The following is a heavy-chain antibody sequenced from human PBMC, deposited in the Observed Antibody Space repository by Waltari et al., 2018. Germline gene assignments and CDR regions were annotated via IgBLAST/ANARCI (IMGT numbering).Heavy chain of an antibody. J-gene: IGHJ4*02. Sequence: QVQLQESGPGLVKPSQTLSLTCTVSGGSISSGRYYWSWIRQPAWKGLEWIGRIYTSGSTNYNPSLKSRVTISVDTSKNQFSLKLSSVTAADTAVYYCARGLHGFDYWGQGTLVTVSS. CDR3: ARGLHGFDY. V-gene: IGHV4-61*02. CDR2: IYTSGST. CDR1: GGSISSGRYY. D-gene: IGHD2-15*01.